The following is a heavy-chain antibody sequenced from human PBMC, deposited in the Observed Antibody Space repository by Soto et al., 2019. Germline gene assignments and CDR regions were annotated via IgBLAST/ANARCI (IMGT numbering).Heavy chain of an antibody. Sequence: PGEPLKISCKGSGYSFISYCIGWVRKMPGKGLEWMGIIYPGDSDTRYSPSFQGQVTISADKSISTAYLQWSSLKASDTAMYYCARTTDSSGQEIAFDIWGQGTMVTVSS. CDR1: GYSFISYC. J-gene: IGHJ3*02. CDR2: IYPGDSDT. V-gene: IGHV5-51*01. CDR3: ARTTDSSGQEIAFDI. D-gene: IGHD3-22*01.